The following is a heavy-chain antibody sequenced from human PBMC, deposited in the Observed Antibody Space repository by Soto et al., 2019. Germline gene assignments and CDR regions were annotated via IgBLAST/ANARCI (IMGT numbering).Heavy chain of an antibody. V-gene: IGHV3-53*01. CDR1: GFTVSSNY. CDR2: IYSGCST. CDR3: ARGGVATRGDFDY. J-gene: IGHJ4*02. Sequence: EVQLVESGGGLIQPGGSLRLSCAASGFTVSSNYMSWVRQAPGKGLEWVSVIYSGCSTYYADSVKGRFTISRDNSKNTRYLQMNSLRAEDTAVYYCARGGVATRGDFDYWGQGTLVTVSS. D-gene: IGHD5-12*01.